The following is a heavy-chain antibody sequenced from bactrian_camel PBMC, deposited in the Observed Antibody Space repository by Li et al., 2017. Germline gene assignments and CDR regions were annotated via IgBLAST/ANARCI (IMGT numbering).Heavy chain of an antibody. D-gene: IGHD2*01. CDR1: RGTYESNC. J-gene: IGHJ4*01. Sequence: VQLVESGGGSVQAGGSLRLSCVVSRGTYESNCFGWFRQVPGKEREGVAATDFKGRATYEDSAKGRFTISLDSAKNILYPQMNSLKPEDTAMYYCAVDLQDRSAPWDGIRPAEYNYWGQGTQVTVS. CDR2: TDFKGRA. V-gene: IGHV3S55*01. CDR3: AVDLQDRSAPWDGIRPAEYNY.